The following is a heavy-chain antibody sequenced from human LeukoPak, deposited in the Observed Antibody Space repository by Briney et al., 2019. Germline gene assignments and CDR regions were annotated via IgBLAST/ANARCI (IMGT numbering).Heavy chain of an antibody. Sequence: KPSETLSLTCTVSGGSISSSSYYWGWIRQPPGKGLEWIGSIYYSGSTYYNPSLKSRVTISVDTSKNQFSLKLSSVTAADTAVYYCARHDPEWIFDYWGQGTLVTVSS. J-gene: IGHJ4*02. V-gene: IGHV4-39*01. D-gene: IGHD5-12*01. CDR1: GGSISSSSYY. CDR2: IYYSGST. CDR3: ARHDPEWIFDY.